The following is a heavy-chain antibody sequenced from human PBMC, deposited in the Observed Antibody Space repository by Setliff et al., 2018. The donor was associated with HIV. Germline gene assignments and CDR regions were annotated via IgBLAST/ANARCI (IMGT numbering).Heavy chain of an antibody. CDR3: ARGRDYYGSGSYYNGRANYYFYMDV. CDR2: IDHRGRP. Sequence: PSETLSLTCGIYGGSFSDYYWSWIRQPPGKGREWIGEIDHRGRPKYNPSLSSRVTISVDTSKNQFSLKLSSVTAADTAVYYCARGRDYYGSGSYYNGRANYYFYMDVWGKGTTVTVSS. CDR1: GGSFSDYY. D-gene: IGHD3-10*01. J-gene: IGHJ6*03. V-gene: IGHV4-34*01.